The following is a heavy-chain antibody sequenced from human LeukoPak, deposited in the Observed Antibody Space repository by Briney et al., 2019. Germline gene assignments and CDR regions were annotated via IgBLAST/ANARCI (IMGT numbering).Heavy chain of an antibody. CDR3: VRASRWLGFDS. V-gene: IGHV3-66*01. D-gene: IGHD6-19*01. J-gene: IGHJ4*02. Sequence: GGSLRLSCAASGFTVTSSHMNWVRQAPGKGLEWVSVIYNDDITNYADSVRGRFTISRDRYKNTLYLQMSSLRAEDTAVYFCVRASRWLGFDSWGQGTLVTVSS. CDR2: IYNDDIT. CDR1: GFTVTSSH.